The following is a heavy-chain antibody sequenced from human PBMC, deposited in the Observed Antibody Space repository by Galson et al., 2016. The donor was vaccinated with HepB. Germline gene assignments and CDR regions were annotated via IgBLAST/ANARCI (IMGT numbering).Heavy chain of an antibody. Sequence: APGKGLEWVAVISNDGSSKYYTDIVKGRLTISRDNAKNTLYLQVNSLRAEDTAVYYCARDPQYQLTNYYYYGMDVWGQGTTVTV. J-gene: IGHJ6*02. CDR3: ARDPQYQLTNYYYYGMDV. V-gene: IGHV3-30-3*01. D-gene: IGHD2-2*01. CDR2: ISNDGSSK.